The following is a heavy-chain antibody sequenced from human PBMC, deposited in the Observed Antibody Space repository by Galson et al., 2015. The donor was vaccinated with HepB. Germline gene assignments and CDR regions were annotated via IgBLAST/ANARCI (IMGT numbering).Heavy chain of an antibody. Sequence: SVKVSCKASGYTFTSYYMHWVRQAPGQGLEWMGIINPSGGSTSYAQKFQGRVTMTRDTSTSTVYMELSSLRSEDTAVYYCARDLRCGGDCYSLGYWGQGTLVTVSS. J-gene: IGHJ4*02. CDR1: GYTFTSYY. CDR2: INPSGGST. V-gene: IGHV1-46*03. CDR3: ARDLRCGGDCYSLGY. D-gene: IGHD2-21*02.